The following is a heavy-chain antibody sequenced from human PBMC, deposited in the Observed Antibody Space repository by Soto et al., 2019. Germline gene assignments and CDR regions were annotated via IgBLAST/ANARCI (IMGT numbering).Heavy chain of an antibody. CDR2: TSYDGTYT. D-gene: IGHD2-21*01. Sequence: QVHLVESGGGVVQPGRSLRLSCAASGFTFNIFAMHWVRQAPGKGLEWVATTSYDGTYTFYAGSVEGRITISRDDSNDTRFLLLSALRPEDTAVYYCTKDRQPLAFGYGLDVWVQGTTVTVSS. J-gene: IGHJ6*02. CDR3: TKDRQPLAFGYGLDV. CDR1: GFTFNIFA. V-gene: IGHV3-30*18.